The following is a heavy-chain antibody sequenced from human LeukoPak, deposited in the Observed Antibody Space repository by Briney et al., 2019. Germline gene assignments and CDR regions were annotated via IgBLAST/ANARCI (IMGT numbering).Heavy chain of an antibody. CDR3: ASRARYSSYYNP. J-gene: IGHJ5*02. Sequence: PSETLSLTCAVYGGSFSGYYRSWIRQPPGKGLEWIGEINHSGSTNYNPSLKSRVTISVDTSKNQFSLKLSSVTAADTAVYYCASRARYSSYYNPWGQGTLVTVSS. CDR1: GGSFSGYY. V-gene: IGHV4-34*01. CDR2: INHSGST. D-gene: IGHD6-19*01.